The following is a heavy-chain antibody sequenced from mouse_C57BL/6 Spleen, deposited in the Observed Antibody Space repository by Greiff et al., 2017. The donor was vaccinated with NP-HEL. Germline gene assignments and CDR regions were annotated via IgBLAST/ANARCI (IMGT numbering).Heavy chain of an antibody. D-gene: IGHD3-2*02. CDR1: GYAFSSYW. CDR3: ARECTAQRDFDY. CDR2: IYPGDGDT. J-gene: IGHJ2*01. V-gene: IGHV1-80*01. Sequence: QVQLQQSGAELVKPGASVKISCKASGYAFSSYWMNWVKQRPGKGLEWIGQIYPGDGDTNYNGKFKGKATLTADKSSSTAYMQLSSLTSEDSAVYFCARECTAQRDFDYWGQGTTLTVSS.